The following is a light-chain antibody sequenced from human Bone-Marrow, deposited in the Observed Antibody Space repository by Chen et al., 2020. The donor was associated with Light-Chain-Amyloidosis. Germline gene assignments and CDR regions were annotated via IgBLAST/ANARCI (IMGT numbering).Light chain of an antibody. Sequence: QSALTQPASVSGSPGQSITISCTGTSSDVGGYNYVSWYPQHPGKAPELMIYDVSNRPSGVSNRFSGSKSGNTASLTSSGLQAEDEADYYCSSYTSSSTRVFGGGTKLTVL. CDR3: SSYTSSSTRV. V-gene: IGLV2-14*01. CDR2: DVS. J-gene: IGLJ2*01. CDR1: SSDVGGYNY.